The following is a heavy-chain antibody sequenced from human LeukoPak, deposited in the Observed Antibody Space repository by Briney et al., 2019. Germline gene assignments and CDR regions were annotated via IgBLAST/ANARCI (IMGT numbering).Heavy chain of an antibody. CDR1: GFSLSTSGVG. CDR3: AHIGSVMVRGVIRDGYNHLGFDY. V-gene: IGHV2-5*02. J-gene: IGHJ4*02. Sequence: SGPTLVNPTQTLTLTCTFSGFSLSTSGVGVGWIRQPPGKALEWLALIYWDDDKRYSPSLKSRLTITKDTSKNQVVLTMTNMDPVDTATYYCAHIGSVMVRGVIRDGYNHLGFDYWGQGTLVTVSS. D-gene: IGHD3-10*01. CDR2: IYWDDDK.